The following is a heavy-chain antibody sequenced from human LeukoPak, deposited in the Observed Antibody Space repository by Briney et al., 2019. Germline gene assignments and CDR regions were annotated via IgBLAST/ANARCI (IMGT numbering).Heavy chain of an antibody. V-gene: IGHV3-20*04. J-gene: IGHJ4*02. D-gene: IGHD3-10*01. CDR3: ARDQWFGELPIGDF. CDR2: INWNGGST. Sequence: GGSLRLSCAASGFTFDDYGMSWVRQAPGNGLEWVSGINWNGGSTGYADSVKGRFTISRDNAKNSLYLQMNSLRAEDTPLYYSARDQWFGELPIGDFWGQGTLVTVSS. CDR1: GFTFDDYG.